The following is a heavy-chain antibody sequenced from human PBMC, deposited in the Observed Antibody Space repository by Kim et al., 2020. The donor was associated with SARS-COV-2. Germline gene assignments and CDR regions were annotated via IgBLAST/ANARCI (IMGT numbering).Heavy chain of an antibody. CDR3: ARDRGIAVAGTDEDYYYYGMDV. J-gene: IGHJ6*02. D-gene: IGHD6-19*01. CDR2: IIPIFGTA. V-gene: IGHV1-69*13. Sequence: SVKVSCKASGGTFSSYAISWVRQAPGQGLEWMGGIIPIFGTANYAQKFQGRVTITADESTSTAYMELSSLRSEDTAVYYCARDRGIAVAGTDEDYYYYGMDVWGQGTTVTVSS. CDR1: GGTFSSYA.